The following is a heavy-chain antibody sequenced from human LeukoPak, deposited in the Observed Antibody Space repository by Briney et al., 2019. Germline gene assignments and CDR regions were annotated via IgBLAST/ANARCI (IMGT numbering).Heavy chain of an antibody. V-gene: IGHV4-39*01. D-gene: IGHD4-23*01. CDR2: LDSSGST. CDR3: SRSHDYGGLYFYYYMDV. CDR1: GGSISSRSDY. Sequence: SETLSLTCTVSGGSISSRSDYWGWIRQTPGKGLEWIGNLDSSGSTYYNPSLKSRATISVGTSKNQFSLNLRSVTAADTAIYFCSRSHDYGGLYFYYYMDVWGKGTTVTVSS. J-gene: IGHJ6*03.